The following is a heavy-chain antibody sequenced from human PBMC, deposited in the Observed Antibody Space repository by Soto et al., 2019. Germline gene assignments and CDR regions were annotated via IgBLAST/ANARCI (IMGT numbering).Heavy chain of an antibody. V-gene: IGHV4-61*01. Sequence: SETLSLTCTVSGGSVSSGSYYWSWIRQPPGKGLEWIGYIYYSGSTNYNPSLKSRVTISVDTSKNQFSLRLSSVTAADTAVYYCARVSGSYYHVYYFDYWGQGTLVTVSS. D-gene: IGHD1-26*01. J-gene: IGHJ4*02. CDR3: ARVSGSYYHVYYFDY. CDR1: GGSVSSGSYY. CDR2: IYYSGST.